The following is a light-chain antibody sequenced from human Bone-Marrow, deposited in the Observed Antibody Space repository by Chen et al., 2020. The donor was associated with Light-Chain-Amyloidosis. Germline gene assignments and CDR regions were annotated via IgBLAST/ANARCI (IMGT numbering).Light chain of an antibody. J-gene: IGLJ2*01. CDR2: RDT. CDR3: QTADSSGTYEVI. Sequence: SYELPHPPSVSVSPGQTARITCSGDDFPKKYAYCYQQKPGQAPVLVIHRDTERPSGISERFSGSSSGTTATLTISGVQAEDEADYHCQTADSSGTYEVIFGGGTKLTVL. CDR1: DFPKKY. V-gene: IGLV3-25*03.